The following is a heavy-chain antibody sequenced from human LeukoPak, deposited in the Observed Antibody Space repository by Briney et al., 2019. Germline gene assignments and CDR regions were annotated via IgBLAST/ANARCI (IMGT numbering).Heavy chain of an antibody. CDR3: ARGSRFNHYGTGSLYYYYGMDV. D-gene: IGHD3-10*01. V-gene: IGHV4-59*01. Sequence: SETLSLTCTVSGGSISSYYWSWIRQPPGKGLEWIGYIYYSGSTNYNPSLKSRVTISVDTSKNQFSLKLSSVTAADTAVYYCARGSRFNHYGTGSLYYYYGMDVWGKGTTVTVSS. CDR1: GGSISSYY. J-gene: IGHJ6*04. CDR2: IYYSGST.